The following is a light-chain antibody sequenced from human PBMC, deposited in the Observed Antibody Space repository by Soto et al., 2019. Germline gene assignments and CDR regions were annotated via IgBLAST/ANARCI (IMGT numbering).Light chain of an antibody. CDR1: QTINSG. J-gene: IGKJ1*01. Sequence: DIQMTQSPSTLSASVGDRVTITCRAIQTINSGLVWYQQKPGQAPKLLIYKASTLESGVPSRFSGSGSGTEFTLTLRSLQPDDFATYYCQQYKNYPRTFGQGTKVQIK. V-gene: IGKV1-5*03. CDR3: QQYKNYPRT. CDR2: KAS.